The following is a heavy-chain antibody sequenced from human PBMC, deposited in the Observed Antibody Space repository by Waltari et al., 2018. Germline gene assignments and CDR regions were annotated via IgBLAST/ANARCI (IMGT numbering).Heavy chain of an antibody. J-gene: IGHJ4*02. V-gene: IGHV3-53*01. Sequence: VRRVESGGGLSQRGGALSSPCVPSGVPVSTNYMPWLRQAPGKGLELVSLIYSGGTTYYADSVRGRFTISRDGSKNTVYLQMNSLRAEDTAVYFCARNQVETALGYWGQGTLVTVSS. CDR3: ARNQVETALGY. CDR2: IYSGGTT. D-gene: IGHD2-21*02. CDR1: GVPVSTNY.